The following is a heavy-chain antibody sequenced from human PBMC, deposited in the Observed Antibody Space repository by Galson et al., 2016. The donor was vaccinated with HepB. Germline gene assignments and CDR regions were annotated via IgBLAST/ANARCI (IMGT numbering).Heavy chain of an antibody. CDR1: GYTFTTSG. Sequence: SVKVSCKASGYTFTTSGISWVRQAPGQGLEWMGWICTYRGNTKYAQKFQGGLTLTTDSSTTTAYMELRNLRFDDTALYYCARDVQYRFDSWGQGTLVTVSS. CDR3: ARDVQYRFDS. D-gene: IGHD2/OR15-2a*01. CDR2: ICTYRGNT. J-gene: IGHJ4*02. V-gene: IGHV1-18*01.